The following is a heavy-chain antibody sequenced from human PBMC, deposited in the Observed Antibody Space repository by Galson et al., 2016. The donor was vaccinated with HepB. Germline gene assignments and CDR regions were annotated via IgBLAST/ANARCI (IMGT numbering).Heavy chain of an antibody. V-gene: IGHV3-48*02. J-gene: IGHJ6*02. CDR3: ARDGGQQLVRWERLRKVYYYYAMDV. D-gene: IGHD6-13*01. CDR1: GFTFSSYS. CDR2: ISSSSSSI. Sequence: SLRLSCAASGFTFSSYSMNWVRQAPGKGLEWVSYISSSSSSIYYADSVKGRFTISRDNAKNSLYLQMNSLRDEDTAVYYCARDGGQQLVRWERLRKVYYYYAMDVWGQGTTVIVSS.